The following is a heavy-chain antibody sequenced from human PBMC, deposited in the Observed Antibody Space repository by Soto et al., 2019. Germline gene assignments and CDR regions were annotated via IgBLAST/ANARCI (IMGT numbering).Heavy chain of an antibody. Sequence: SGPTLVKPTQTLTLTCTFSGFSLSTSGVGVGWIRQPPGKALEWLALIYWDDDKRLSPSLKSRLTITKEHSKNQVVLTMTNMDPVDTATYYCAHSGQDGSGPDPVITGHSYYFDYWGQGTLVTVSS. CDR2: IYWDDDK. J-gene: IGHJ4*02. CDR3: AHSGQDGSGPDPVITGHSYYFDY. CDR1: GFSLSTSGVG. V-gene: IGHV2-5*02. D-gene: IGHD1-20*01.